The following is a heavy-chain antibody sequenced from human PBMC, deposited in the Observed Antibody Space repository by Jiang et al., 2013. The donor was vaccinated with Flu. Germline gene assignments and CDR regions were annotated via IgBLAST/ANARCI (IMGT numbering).Heavy chain of an antibody. V-gene: IGHV4-39*01. CDR2: IYYSGST. J-gene: IGHJ4*02. D-gene: IGHD7-27*01. CDR3: ARFNWGLYYFDY. Sequence: PGLVKPSETLSLTCTVSGGSISSSSYYWGWIRQPPGKGLEWIGSIYYSGSTYYNPSLKSRVTISVDTSKNQFSLKLSSVTAADTAVYYCARFNWGLYYFDYWGQGTLVTVSS. CDR1: GGSISSSSYY.